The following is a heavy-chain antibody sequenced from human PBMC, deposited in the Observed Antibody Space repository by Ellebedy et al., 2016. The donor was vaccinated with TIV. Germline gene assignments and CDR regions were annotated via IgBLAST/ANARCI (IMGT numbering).Heavy chain of an antibody. D-gene: IGHD1-20*01. Sequence: ASVKVSXXASGYTFTSYDINWVRQTTGQGLEWMGWMNPHSGNTGYAQKFQGRVTMTTNTAISTAYLELSSLRSEDTAVYYCARRVGYNWNVDYWGQGTLVTVSS. CDR1: GYTFTSYD. CDR3: ARRVGYNWNVDY. J-gene: IGHJ4*02. V-gene: IGHV1-8*01. CDR2: MNPHSGNT.